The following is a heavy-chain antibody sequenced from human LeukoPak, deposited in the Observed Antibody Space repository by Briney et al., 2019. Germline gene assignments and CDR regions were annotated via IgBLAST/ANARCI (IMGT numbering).Heavy chain of an antibody. D-gene: IGHD5-18*01. J-gene: IGHJ4*02. V-gene: IGHV3-23*01. CDR3: AKEYGYTYGEFDY. CDR1: GFTFSSYA. Sequence: GGSLRLSCAASGFTFSSYAMHWVRQAPGKGLEWVSAISGSGGSTCYADSVKGRFTISRDNSKNTLYLQMNSLRAEDTAVYYCAKEYGYTYGEFDYWGQGTLVTVSS. CDR2: ISGSGGST.